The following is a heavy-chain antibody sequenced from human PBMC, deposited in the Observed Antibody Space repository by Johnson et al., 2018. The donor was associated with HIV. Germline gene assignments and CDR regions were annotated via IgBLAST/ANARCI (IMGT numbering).Heavy chain of an antibody. CDR1: GFTVRSNY. Sequence: VQLVESGGGLTQPGGSLRLSCAASGFTVRSNYMSWVRQAPGKGLEWVSRINSDGSSTSYADSVKGRFTISRDNSKNTLYLQMNSLRAGDTAVYYCAIDPKRSGSYYKDAFDIWGQGTMVTVSS. J-gene: IGHJ3*02. CDR3: AIDPKRSGSYYKDAFDI. CDR2: INSDGSST. V-gene: IGHV3-66*03. D-gene: IGHD3-10*01.